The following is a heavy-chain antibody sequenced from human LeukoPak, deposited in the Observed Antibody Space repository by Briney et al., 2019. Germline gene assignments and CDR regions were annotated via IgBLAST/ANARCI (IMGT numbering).Heavy chain of an antibody. CDR3: ARNYYGTGDFDY. CDR2: MTPESGDT. CDR1: GYTFINYD. J-gene: IGHJ4*02. D-gene: IGHD3-10*01. Sequence: ASVKVPCKASGYTFINYDINWVRQATGQGLEWMGWMTPESGDTGYAQKFQGRVTMTRNTSIGTAYMELSSLMSEDTAVYYCARNYYGTGDFDYWGQGTLVTVSS. V-gene: IGHV1-8*01.